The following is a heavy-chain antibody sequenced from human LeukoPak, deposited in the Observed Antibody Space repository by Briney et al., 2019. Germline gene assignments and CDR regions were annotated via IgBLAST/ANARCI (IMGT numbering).Heavy chain of an antibody. J-gene: IGHJ4*02. CDR2: IYTSGST. D-gene: IGHD4-17*01. Sequence: SQTLSLTCTVSGGSISSGSYYWSWIRQPAGKGLEWIGRIYTSGSTNYNPSLKSRVTMSVDTSKNQCSLKLSSVTAADTAVYYCAREANYGDAYFDYWGQGTLVTVSS. CDR1: GGSISSGSYY. CDR3: AREANYGDAYFDY. V-gene: IGHV4-61*02.